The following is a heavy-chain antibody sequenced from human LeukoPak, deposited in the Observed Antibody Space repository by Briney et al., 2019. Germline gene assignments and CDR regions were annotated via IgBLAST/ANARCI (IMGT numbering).Heavy chain of an antibody. Sequence: GGSLRLSFADSGFTFSYYAMHWVRQAPGKGLEWVAVISSDGNNKYYADSVKGRFTISRDNSKNTLYLQMDSLRAEDTAVYFCARVDITAASCGVDCYYEYWGQGTLVTVSS. CDR3: ARVDITAASCGVDCYYEY. CDR2: ISSDGNNK. CDR1: GFTFSYYA. V-gene: IGHV3-30*04. J-gene: IGHJ4*02. D-gene: IGHD2-21*02.